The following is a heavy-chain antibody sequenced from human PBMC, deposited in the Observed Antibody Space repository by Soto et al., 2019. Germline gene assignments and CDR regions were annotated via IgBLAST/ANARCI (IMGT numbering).Heavy chain of an antibody. CDR3: AKLTYCAGDCYSKDFDA. J-gene: IGHJ4*02. D-gene: IGHD2-21*02. Sequence: DVQLLESGGGLVQPGGSLRLSCAVSGVTLSDYAMSWVRQAPGEGLEWVSSIRLAAGNTHYADSVRGRFTISRDNLKNIPDPEMNYLRAEDTALYCCAKLTYCAGDCYSKDFDAWGQGTLVSVS. CDR2: IRLAAGNT. CDR1: GVTLSDYA. V-gene: IGHV3-23*01.